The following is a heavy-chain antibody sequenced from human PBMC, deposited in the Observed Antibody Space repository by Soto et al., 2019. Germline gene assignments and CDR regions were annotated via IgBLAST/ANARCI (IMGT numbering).Heavy chain of an antibody. J-gene: IGHJ6*02. Sequence: QLQLQESGPGLVKPSETLSLTCTVSGGSISSSSYYWGWIRQPPGKGLEWIGSIYYSGSTYYNPSLTSRVTISVDTSKNQFSLKLSSVTAADTAVYYCARAAYRSGSYWYYYYYGMDVWGQGTTVTVSS. V-gene: IGHV4-39*01. CDR2: IYYSGST. D-gene: IGHD1-26*01. CDR3: ARAAYRSGSYWYYYYYGMDV. CDR1: GGSISSSSYY.